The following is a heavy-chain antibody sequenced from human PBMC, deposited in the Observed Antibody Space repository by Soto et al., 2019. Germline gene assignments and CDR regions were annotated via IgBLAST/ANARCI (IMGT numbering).Heavy chain of an antibody. CDR2: ISGSGGST. CDR1: GFTFSSYA. J-gene: IGHJ4*02. Sequence: GGSLRLSCAASGFTFSSYAMSWVRQAPGKGLEWVSAISGSGGSTYYADSVKGRFTISRDNSKNTLYLQMNSLRAEDTAVYNCAKGSDYVRYYFDYWGQGTLVTVSS. CDR3: AKGSDYVRYYFDY. V-gene: IGHV3-23*01. D-gene: IGHD4-17*01.